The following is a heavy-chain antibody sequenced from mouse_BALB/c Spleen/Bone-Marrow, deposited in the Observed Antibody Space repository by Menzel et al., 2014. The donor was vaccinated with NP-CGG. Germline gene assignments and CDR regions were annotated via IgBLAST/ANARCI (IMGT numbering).Heavy chain of an antibody. V-gene: IGHV1-69*02. J-gene: IGHJ2*01. D-gene: IGHD2-13*01. CDR2: IDPSDSYT. Sequence: QVQLQQPGADLVKPGASVKLSCKASGYTFTSYWMHWVKQRPGQGLEWIGEIDPSDSYTNYNQKFKGKATLTVDKSSSTAYVQLSSLTSEDSAVYYCARGLYGDSVYWGQGTTLTVSS. CDR1: GYTFTSYW. CDR3: ARGLYGDSVY.